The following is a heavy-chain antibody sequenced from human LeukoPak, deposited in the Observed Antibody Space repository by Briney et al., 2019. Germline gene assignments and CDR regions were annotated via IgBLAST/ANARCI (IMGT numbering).Heavy chain of an antibody. CDR1: GGSISSYC. CDR3: ARVQAMVTGSPLATNYGMDV. J-gene: IGHJ6*02. Sequence: SETLSLTCTVSGGSISSYCWSWIRQPPGKGLEWIGYTYYSGSTNYNPSLKSRVTISVDTSKNQFSLKLSSVTAADTAVYYCARVQAMVTGSPLATNYGMDVWGQGTTVTVSS. CDR2: TYYSGST. V-gene: IGHV4-59*01. D-gene: IGHD5-18*01.